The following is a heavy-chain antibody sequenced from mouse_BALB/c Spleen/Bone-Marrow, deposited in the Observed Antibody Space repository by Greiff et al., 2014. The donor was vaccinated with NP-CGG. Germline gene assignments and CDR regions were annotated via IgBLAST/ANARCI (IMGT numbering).Heavy chain of an antibody. CDR1: GYSFTSYW. Sequence: QVQLQQSRAELVKPRASVKPSCKASGYSFTSYWMHWVKQRPGQGLEWIGEISPSNGRSNYNEKFKSKATLTVDKSSSTAYMRLSGLTSEDSAVYYCTRSELRRGGYALDYWGLGTSVTVSS. V-gene: IGHV1S81*02. CDR2: ISPSNGRS. D-gene: IGHD2-12*01. CDR3: TRSELRRGGYALDY. J-gene: IGHJ4*01.